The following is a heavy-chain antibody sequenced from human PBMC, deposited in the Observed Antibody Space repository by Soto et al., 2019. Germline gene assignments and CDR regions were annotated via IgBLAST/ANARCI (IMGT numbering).Heavy chain of an antibody. J-gene: IGHJ4*02. D-gene: IGHD3-10*01. CDR2: IWYDGTNK. Sequence: SLRLSCAASGFTFSSYGMHWVRQAPGKGLEWVAVIWYDGTNKYYADSVKGRFTISRDNSKNTLYLQMNSLRAEDTAVYYCARHRQTPVHPSYGSGLKDDYWGQGTLVTVSS. V-gene: IGHV3-33*01. CDR1: GFTFSSYG. CDR3: ARHRQTPVHPSYGSGLKDDY.